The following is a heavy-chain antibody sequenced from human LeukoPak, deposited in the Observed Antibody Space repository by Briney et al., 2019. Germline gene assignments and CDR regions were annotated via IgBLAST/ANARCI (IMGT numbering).Heavy chain of an antibody. J-gene: IGHJ4*02. Sequence: SETLSLTCAVSGYSISSGYYWGWIRQPPGKGLEWIGEINHSGSTNYNPSLKSRVTISVDTSKNQFSLKLSSVTAADTAVYYCYLDSFGYWGQGTLVTVSS. V-gene: IGHV4-38-2*01. CDR2: INHSGST. CDR3: YLDSFGY. CDR1: GYSISSGYY.